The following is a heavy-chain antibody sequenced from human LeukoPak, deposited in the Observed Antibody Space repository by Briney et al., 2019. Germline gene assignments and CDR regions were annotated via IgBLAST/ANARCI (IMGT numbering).Heavy chain of an antibody. V-gene: IGHV3-53*01. CDR3: ARERGGDCTTTTCRYGMDV. Sequence: GGSLRLSCAASGFTVSGTYMSWVRQAPGKGLERVSVIYSSGTTYYADSVKGRFTISRDTSKNTLYLQMNSLRAEDTAVYYCARERGGDCTTTTCRYGMDVWGQGTTVTVSS. CDR1: GFTVSGTY. CDR2: IYSSGTT. D-gene: IGHD2-2*01. J-gene: IGHJ6*02.